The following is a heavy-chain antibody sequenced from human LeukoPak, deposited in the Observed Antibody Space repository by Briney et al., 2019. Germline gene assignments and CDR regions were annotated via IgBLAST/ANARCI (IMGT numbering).Heavy chain of an antibody. CDR3: ARQVGLYYFDY. J-gene: IGHJ4*02. Sequence: SETLSLTCTVSGGSISSYYWSWIRRPPGKGLEWIGYIYYSGSTNYNPSLKSRVTISVDTSKNQFSLKLSSVTAADTAVYYCARQVGLYYFDYWGQGTLVTVSS. CDR1: GGSISSYY. CDR2: IYYSGST. V-gene: IGHV4-59*08. D-gene: IGHD1-26*01.